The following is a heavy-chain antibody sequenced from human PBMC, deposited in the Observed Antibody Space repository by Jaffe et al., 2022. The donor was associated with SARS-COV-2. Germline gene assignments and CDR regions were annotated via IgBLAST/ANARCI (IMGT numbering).Heavy chain of an antibody. V-gene: IGHV3-11*06. CDR1: GFTFGDYY. CDR3: ASRFYDSAGYPHDVFGL. CDR2: ITGSSNYA. J-gene: IGHJ3*01. Sequence: QVQLVESGGGLVKPGGSLRLSCVGSGFTFGDYYMSWIRQAPGKGPEWLSYITGSSNYANYADSVRGRFTISRDNSKKSLYLQMNSLRDEDTAVYYCASRFYDSAGYPHDVFGLWGRGTMVTVSS. D-gene: IGHD3-22*01.